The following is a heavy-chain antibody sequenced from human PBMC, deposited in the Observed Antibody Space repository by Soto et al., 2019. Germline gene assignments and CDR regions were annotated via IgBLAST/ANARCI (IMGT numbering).Heavy chain of an antibody. Sequence: QVQLVESGGGVVQPGRSLRLSCAASGFTFSSYAMHWVRQAPGKGLEWVAVISYDGSNKYYADSVKGRFTISRDNSKNTLYLQMNSLRSEDTAVYYCAREARRYYYYYGMDVWRQGTTVTVSS. CDR1: GFTFSSYA. CDR2: ISYDGSNK. CDR3: AREARRYYYYYGMDV. V-gene: IGHV3-30-3*01. J-gene: IGHJ6*02.